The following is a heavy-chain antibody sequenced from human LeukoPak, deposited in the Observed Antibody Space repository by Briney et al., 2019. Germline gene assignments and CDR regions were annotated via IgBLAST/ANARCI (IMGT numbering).Heavy chain of an antibody. CDR1: GYSFTSYW. Sequence: GESLKISCKGSGYSFTSYWIGWVRQMPGKGLEWMGIIYPGDSDTRYSPSFQGQVTISADKSISTAYLRWSSLKASDTAMYYCARYRGGSGSYYNVFVYWGQGTLVTVSS. J-gene: IGHJ4*02. D-gene: IGHD3-10*01. CDR3: ARYRGGSGSYYNVFVY. V-gene: IGHV5-51*01. CDR2: IYPGDSDT.